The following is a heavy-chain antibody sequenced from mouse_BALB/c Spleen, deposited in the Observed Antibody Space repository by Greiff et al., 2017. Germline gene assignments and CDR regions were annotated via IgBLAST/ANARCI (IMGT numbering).Heavy chain of an antibody. CDR1: GFNIKDTY. CDR2: IDPANGNT. J-gene: IGHJ2*01. Sequence: EVKLMESGAELVKPGASVKLSCTASGFNIKDTYMHWVKQRPEQGLEWIGRIDPANGNTKYDPKFQGKATITADTSSNTAYLQLSSLTSEDTAVYYCAITTVVFDYWGQGTTLTVSS. V-gene: IGHV14-3*02. CDR3: AITTVVFDY. D-gene: IGHD1-1*01.